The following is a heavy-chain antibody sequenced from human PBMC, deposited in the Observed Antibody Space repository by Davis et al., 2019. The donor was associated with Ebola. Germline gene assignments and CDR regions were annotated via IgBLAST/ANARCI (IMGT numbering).Heavy chain of an antibody. CDR3: ASGAQGYCSGGDCYPGGWYCP. CDR1: GGSISGSF. J-gene: IGHJ5*02. Sequence: MPSETLSLTCTVSGGSISGSFWSWIRQPPGKGLEWIGYVSYSGSTEYNPSLKSRVTIAVDTSKKRFSLKLSSVSAADTAVYYCASGAQGYCSGGDCYPGGWYCPWGQGTLVIVSS. D-gene: IGHD2-15*01. CDR2: VSYSGST. V-gene: IGHV4-59*12.